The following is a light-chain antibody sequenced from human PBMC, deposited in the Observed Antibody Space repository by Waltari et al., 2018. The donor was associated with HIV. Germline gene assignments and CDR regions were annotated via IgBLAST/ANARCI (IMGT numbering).Light chain of an antibody. Sequence: QSVLTQPPSVSGAPGQRVTISCTGSSSNIGARFDVHWYQQLPGTAPKLLIYGDTNRPSGVPDRCSGSKSGTSASLAITGLQAEDEADYYCQSYDSSLSGSVFGGGTKLTVL. V-gene: IGLV1-40*01. J-gene: IGLJ3*02. CDR1: SSNIGARFD. CDR2: GDT. CDR3: QSYDSSLSGSV.